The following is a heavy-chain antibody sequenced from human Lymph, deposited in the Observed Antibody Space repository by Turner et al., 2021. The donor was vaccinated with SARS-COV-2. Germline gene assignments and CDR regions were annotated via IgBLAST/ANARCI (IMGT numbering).Heavy chain of an antibody. V-gene: IGHV3-9*01. CDR3: AKDLAGTYYSSFDY. Sequence: EVQLVESGGGLVPPGRSLRPPCAASGFTFDDYAMHWVRQAPGKGLEWVSGINWSGGSIAYADSVKGRFTISRDNPKNSLYLQMNSLRAEDTAFYYCAKDLAGTYYSSFDYWGQGTLVTVSS. J-gene: IGHJ4*02. D-gene: IGHD1-26*01. CDR2: INWSGGSI. CDR1: GFTFDDYA.